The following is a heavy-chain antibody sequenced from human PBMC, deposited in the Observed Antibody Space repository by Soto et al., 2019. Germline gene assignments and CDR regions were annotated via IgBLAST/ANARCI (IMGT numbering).Heavy chain of an antibody. CDR3: AKVGRPGPMVRGVITN. Sequence: EVQLLESGGGLVQPGGSLRLSCAASGFTFSSYAMSWVRQAPGKGLEWVSAISGSGGSTYYADSVKGRFIISRDNSKNTLYLQMNSLRAEDTAVYYCAKVGRPGPMVRGVITNWGQGTLVTVSS. CDR1: GFTFSSYA. CDR2: ISGSGGST. D-gene: IGHD3-10*01. V-gene: IGHV3-23*01. J-gene: IGHJ4*02.